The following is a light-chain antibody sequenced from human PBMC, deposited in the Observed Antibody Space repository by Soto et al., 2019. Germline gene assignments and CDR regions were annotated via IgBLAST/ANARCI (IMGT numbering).Light chain of an antibody. CDR1: QGGCSNF. V-gene: IGKV3-20*01. CDR2: GAS. J-gene: IGKJ1*01. CDR3: QQYGRSPWT. Sequence: EIVLTQSPGTLSLSPGEKTNLSLRANQGGCSNFLAWYQPKPGQAPRLLIYGASSRATGIPDRVSGSGSGTDFTLAISRLEPEDFAVYYCQQYGRSPWTFGQGTKLEIK.